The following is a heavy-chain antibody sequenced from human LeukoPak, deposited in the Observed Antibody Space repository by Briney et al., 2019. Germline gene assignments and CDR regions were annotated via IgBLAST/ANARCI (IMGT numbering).Heavy chain of an antibody. V-gene: IGHV4-34*01. Sequence: PSETLSLTCAVYGGSFSGYYWSWIRQPPGKGLEWIGEINHSGSTNYNPSLKSRVTISVDTSKNQSSLKLSSVTAADTAVYYCARAGADYPDYWGQGTLVTVSS. J-gene: IGHJ4*02. CDR1: GGSFSGYY. CDR3: ARAGADYPDY. CDR2: INHSGST. D-gene: IGHD6-13*01.